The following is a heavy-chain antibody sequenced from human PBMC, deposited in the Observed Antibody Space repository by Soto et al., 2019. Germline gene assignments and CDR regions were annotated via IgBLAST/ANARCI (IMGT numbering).Heavy chain of an antibody. Sequence: QVQLVESGGGVVQPGRSLRLSCAASGFTFSSYGMHWVRQAPGKGLEWVAVISYDGSNKYYADSVKGRFTISRDSSKNTLYLQMNSPRAGDTAVYYCAKDRRIAAAGYYYYGMDVWGQGTTVTVSS. J-gene: IGHJ6*02. CDR1: GFTFSSYG. CDR2: ISYDGSNK. CDR3: AKDRRIAAAGYYYYGMDV. D-gene: IGHD6-13*01. V-gene: IGHV3-30*18.